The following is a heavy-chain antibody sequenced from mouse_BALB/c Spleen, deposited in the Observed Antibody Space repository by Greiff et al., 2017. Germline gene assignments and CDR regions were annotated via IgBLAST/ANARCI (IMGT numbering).Heavy chain of an antibody. CDR2: INPSNGRT. D-gene: IGHD2-14*01. CDR1: GYTFTSYW. J-gene: IGHJ4*01. Sequence: QVQLQQPGAELVKPGASVKLSCKASGYTFTSYWMHWVKQRPGQGLEWIGEINPSNGRTNYNEKFKSKATLTVDKSSSTAYMQLSSLTSEDSAVYYCARYRYDAMDYRGQGTSVTVAS. V-gene: IGHV1S81*02. CDR3: ARYRYDAMDY.